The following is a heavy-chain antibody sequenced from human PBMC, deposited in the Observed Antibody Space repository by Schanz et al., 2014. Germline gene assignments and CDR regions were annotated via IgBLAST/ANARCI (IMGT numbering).Heavy chain of an antibody. CDR2: ISGSGGST. CDR1: GFTFSSYA. CDR3: ARWFLIRGVILDV. D-gene: IGHD3-10*01. Sequence: EVQLLESGGGLVQPGGSLRLSCAASGFTFSSYAMSWVRQAPGKGLEWVSAISGSGGSTYYADSVKGRFTISRDNSRDTVYLQMNSLRADDTAMYYCARWFLIRGVILDVWGQGTTVTVSS. J-gene: IGHJ6*02. V-gene: IGHV3-23*01.